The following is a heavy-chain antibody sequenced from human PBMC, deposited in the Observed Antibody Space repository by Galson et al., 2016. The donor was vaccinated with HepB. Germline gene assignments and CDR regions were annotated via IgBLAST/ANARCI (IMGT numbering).Heavy chain of an antibody. Sequence: SETLSLTCTVSGGSINSTSYYWGWIRQPPGKGLEWIGSIYFGGSTYYNPSLKSRVTISVDTSKNHFSLNLSSVTAADTAVYYCARSLLEWLLLGQTFDYWGQGTLVTVSS. J-gene: IGHJ4*02. CDR1: GGSINSTSYY. CDR2: IYFGGST. V-gene: IGHV4-39*02. D-gene: IGHD3-3*01. CDR3: ARSLLEWLLLGQTFDY.